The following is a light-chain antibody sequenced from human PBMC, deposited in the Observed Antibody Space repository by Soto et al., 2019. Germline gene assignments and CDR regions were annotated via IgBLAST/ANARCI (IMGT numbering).Light chain of an antibody. V-gene: IGLV2-14*01. Sequence: QSALTQPASVSGSPGQSITISCTGTSSDVGGYNYVSWYQQHPGKAPKLMIYEVSNGPSGVSNRFSGSKSGNTASLTISGLQPEDEADYYCISNTGSSTPYVLGTGTKPTVL. CDR3: ISNTGSSTPYV. CDR2: EVS. CDR1: SSDVGGYNY. J-gene: IGLJ1*01.